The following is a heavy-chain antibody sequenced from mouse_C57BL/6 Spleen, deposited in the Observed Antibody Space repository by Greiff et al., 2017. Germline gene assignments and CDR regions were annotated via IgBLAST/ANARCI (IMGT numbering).Heavy chain of an antibody. V-gene: IGHV1-74*01. D-gene: IGHD1-1*01. CDR1: GYTFTSYW. CDR3: AIEDYGTSDFDY. Sequence: QVQLKESGAELVKPGASVKVSCKASGYTFTSYWMHWVKQRPGQGLEWIGRIHPSDSATNYNQKFKGKATLTVDKSSSTAYMQLSSLTSEDSAVYYCAIEDYGTSDFDYWGQGTTLTVSS. J-gene: IGHJ2*01. CDR2: IHPSDSAT.